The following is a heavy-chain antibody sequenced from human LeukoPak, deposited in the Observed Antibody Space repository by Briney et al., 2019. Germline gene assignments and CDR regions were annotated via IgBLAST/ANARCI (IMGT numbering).Heavy chain of an antibody. CDR2: ISGTGGST. Sequence: PGGSLRLSCAVSGFSFSSYAMSWVRQAPGKGLEWVSGISGTGGSTYDADSVKGRFTIPRDNSKNTLFLQMHSLRAEDTAVYYCAKAGRGTAMVPIDYWGQGTLVTVSS. D-gene: IGHD5-18*01. CDR1: GFSFSSYA. V-gene: IGHV3-23*01. J-gene: IGHJ4*02. CDR3: AKAGRGTAMVPIDY.